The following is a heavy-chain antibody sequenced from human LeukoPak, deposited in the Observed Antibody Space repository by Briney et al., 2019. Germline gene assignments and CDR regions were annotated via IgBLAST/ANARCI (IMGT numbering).Heavy chain of an antibody. CDR2: IYYSGST. CDR1: GGSISSYY. Sequence: SETLSLTXTVSGGSISSYYWSWIRQPPGKGLEWSGYIYYSGSTNYNPSLKSRVTISVDTSKNQFSLKLSSVTAANTAVYYCAREGRDGYNLWRRPIDYWGQGTLVTVSS. V-gene: IGHV4-59*01. D-gene: IGHD5-24*01. CDR3: AREGRDGYNLWRRPIDY. J-gene: IGHJ4*02.